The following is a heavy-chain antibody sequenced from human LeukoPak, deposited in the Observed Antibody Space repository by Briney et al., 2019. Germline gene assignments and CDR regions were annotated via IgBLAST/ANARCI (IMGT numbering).Heavy chain of an antibody. CDR2: IGGSGDKT. CDR1: GFTFNRNA. Sequence: GGSLRLSCAASGFTFNRNAISWVRQAPGKGLEWVSTIGGSGDKTFYADSVKGRFTISRDSSMNMLHLQMSSLTGEDTALYYCVRRGDASSGWGDHDYWGQGALVTVSS. CDR3: VRRGDASSGWGDHDY. V-gene: IGHV3-23*01. D-gene: IGHD6-19*01. J-gene: IGHJ4*02.